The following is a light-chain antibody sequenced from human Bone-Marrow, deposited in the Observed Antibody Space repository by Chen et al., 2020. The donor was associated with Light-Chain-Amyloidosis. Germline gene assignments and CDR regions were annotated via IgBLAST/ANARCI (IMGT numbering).Light chain of an antibody. CDR1: SSDVGGDNH. J-gene: IGLJ1*01. CDR2: EVT. V-gene: IGLV2-14*01. Sequence: QSALTQPASVSGSPGQSITISCTGTSSDVGGDNHVSWYQQHPDKAPKLMIYEVTNRPSWVPGRFSGSKADNTASLSIYGLQTEEEADYFCSSYTITNTLVVGSGTRVTVL. CDR3: SSYTITNTLV.